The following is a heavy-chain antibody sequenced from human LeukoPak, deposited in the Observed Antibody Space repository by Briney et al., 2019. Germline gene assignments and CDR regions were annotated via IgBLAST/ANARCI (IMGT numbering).Heavy chain of an antibody. V-gene: IGHV4-59*01. D-gene: IGHD3-16*01. CDR2: VYYSGST. CDR3: ARGYDSLSIMMGSL. CDR1: GGSISPYY. J-gene: IGHJ4*02. Sequence: SETLSLTCTVSGGSISPYYWSWIRQVPGKGLEWIGYVYYSGSTTYNPSLRSRVTMSVDTSKNQFSLEVSSVTAADTAVYYCARGYDSLSIMMGSLWGQGTLVTVSS.